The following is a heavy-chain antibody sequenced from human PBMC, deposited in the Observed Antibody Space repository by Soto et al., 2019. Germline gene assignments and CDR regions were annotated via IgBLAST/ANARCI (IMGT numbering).Heavy chain of an antibody. V-gene: IGHV3-30*18. J-gene: IGHJ4*02. CDR3: AKDLRSDY. CDR1: RLTFSSYG. CDR2: ISYDGSNK. Sequence: PGGSLRLSCGASRLTFSSYGMHWVRQAPGKGLEWVAVISYDGSNKYYADSVKGRFTISRDNSKNTLYLQMNSLRAEDTAVYYCAKDLRSDYWGQGTLVTVSS.